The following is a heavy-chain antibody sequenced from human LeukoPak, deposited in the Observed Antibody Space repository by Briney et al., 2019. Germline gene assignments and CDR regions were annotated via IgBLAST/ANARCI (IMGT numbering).Heavy chain of an antibody. D-gene: IGHD1-1*01. J-gene: IGHJ6*03. CDR3: ARTTTLPYYYYYYMDV. Sequence: SETLSLTCTVSGGSISSYYWSWIRQPAGKGLEWIGRIYTSGSTNYNPSLKSRVTMSVDTSKNQFSLKLSSVTAADTAVYYCARTTTLPYYYYYYMDVWGKGTTVTVSS. V-gene: IGHV4-4*07. CDR1: GGSISSYY. CDR2: IYTSGST.